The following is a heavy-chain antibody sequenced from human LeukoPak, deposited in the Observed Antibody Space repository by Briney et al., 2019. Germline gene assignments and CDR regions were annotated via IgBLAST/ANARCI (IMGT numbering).Heavy chain of an antibody. CDR2: ISYDGSNK. V-gene: IGHV3-30*04. J-gene: IGHJ4*02. CDR3: ARAFIVLMVYAIGDY. CDR1: GFTFSSYD. D-gene: IGHD2-8*01. Sequence: GRSLRLSCAASGFTFSSYDMHWVRQAPGKGLEWVGVISYDGSNKNYAESVKGRVTISRDNSKNTLYMQMNRLRAEDTAVYYCARAFIVLMVYAIGDYWGQGTLVTVSS.